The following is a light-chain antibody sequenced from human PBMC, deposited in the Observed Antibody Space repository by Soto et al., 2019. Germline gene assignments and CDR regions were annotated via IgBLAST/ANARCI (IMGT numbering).Light chain of an antibody. CDR1: SSDVGGYNY. J-gene: IGLJ1*01. CDR2: EVS. V-gene: IGLV2-14*01. Sequence: QSVLTQPASVSGSPGQSITISCTGTSSDVGGYNYVSWYQQHPGKAPKLMIYEVSNRPSGVSNRFSGSKSGNTASLTISGLQAEDEADYYCSSYTSSSTTFVFGNVTKVTVL. CDR3: SSYTSSSTTFV.